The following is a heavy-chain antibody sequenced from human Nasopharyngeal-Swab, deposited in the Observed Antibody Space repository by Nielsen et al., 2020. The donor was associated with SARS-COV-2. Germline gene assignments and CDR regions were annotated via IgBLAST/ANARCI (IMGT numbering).Heavy chain of an antibody. Sequence: ASVKVSCKASGYTFTSYGISWVRQAPGQGLEWMGWISAYNGNTNYAQKFQGRVTMTRDTSTSTVYMELSSLRSEDTAVYYCARDQAARLSHAGYWGQGTLVTVSS. CDR2: ISAYNGNT. CDR3: ARDQAARLSHAGY. J-gene: IGHJ4*02. V-gene: IGHV1-18*01. CDR1: GYTFTSYG. D-gene: IGHD6-6*01.